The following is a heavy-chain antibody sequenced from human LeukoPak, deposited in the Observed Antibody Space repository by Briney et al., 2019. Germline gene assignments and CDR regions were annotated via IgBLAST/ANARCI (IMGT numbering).Heavy chain of an antibody. CDR2: IYYSGST. Sequence: SETLSLTCTVSGGSISSYYWSWIRQPAGKGLEWIGYIYYSGSTNYNPSLKSRVTISVKTSKNQFSPKLRSVTAADTAVYYCARVTGYTIEDYFDYWGQGTLVTVSS. CDR3: ARVTGYTIEDYFDY. D-gene: IGHD3-9*01. V-gene: IGHV4-59*01. CDR1: GGSISSYY. J-gene: IGHJ4*02.